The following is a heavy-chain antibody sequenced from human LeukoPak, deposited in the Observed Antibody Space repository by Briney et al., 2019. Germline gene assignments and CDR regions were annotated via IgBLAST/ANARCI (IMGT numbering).Heavy chain of an antibody. V-gene: IGHV4-30-4*01. J-gene: IGHJ3*02. CDR3: ARTGDYAWAFDI. CDR1: GGSISSGDYY. Sequence: RPSETLSLTCTVSGGSISSGDYYWSWIRQPPGKGLEWIGYIYYSGSTYYNPSLKSRVTISVDTSKNQFSLKLSSVTAADTAVYYCARTGDYAWAFDIWGQGTMVTVSS. D-gene: IGHD4-17*01. CDR2: IYYSGST.